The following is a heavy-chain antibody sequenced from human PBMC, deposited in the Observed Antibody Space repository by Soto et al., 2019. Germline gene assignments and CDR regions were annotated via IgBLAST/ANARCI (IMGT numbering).Heavy chain of an antibody. CDR1: GYTFRNFG. V-gene: IGHV1-18*01. CDR3: ARENSYFDY. J-gene: IGHJ4*02. CDR2: ISAYNANA. Sequence: QIPLLQSGAEVKKPGASVKVTCKASGYTFRNFGISWVRQAPGQGLEWMGWISAYNANANYAQKFQGRLTMTADTSTSTAFIKLRSLRSDDTAVYYCARENSYFDYWGQGTLVTVSS.